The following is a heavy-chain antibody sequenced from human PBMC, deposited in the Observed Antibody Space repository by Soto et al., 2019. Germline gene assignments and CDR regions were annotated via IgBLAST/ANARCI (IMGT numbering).Heavy chain of an antibody. D-gene: IGHD6-19*01. CDR3: ARTSLGGWYDAFDI. J-gene: IGHJ3*02. Sequence: LSCAASGFTFSSYAMHWVRQAPGKGLEWVAVISYDGSNKYYADSVKGRFTISRDNSKNTLYLQMNSLRAEDTAVYYCARTSLGGWYDAFDIWGQGTMVTVSS. V-gene: IGHV3-30-3*01. CDR2: ISYDGSNK. CDR1: GFTFSSYA.